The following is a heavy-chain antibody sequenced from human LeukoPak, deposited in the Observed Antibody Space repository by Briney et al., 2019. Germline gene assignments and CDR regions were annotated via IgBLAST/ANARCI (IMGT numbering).Heavy chain of an antibody. CDR1: GFTFSDYY. D-gene: IGHD3-16*02. Sequence: GGSLRLSCAASGFTFSDYYMSWIRQAPGKGLEWVSYIGSSGSTIYYADSVKGRFTISRDNAKNSLYLQMNSLRAEDTAVYYCAKSPYYDYVWGSYHDYWGQGTLVTVSS. J-gene: IGHJ4*02. V-gene: IGHV3-11*01. CDR2: IGSSGSTI. CDR3: AKSPYYDYVWGSYHDY.